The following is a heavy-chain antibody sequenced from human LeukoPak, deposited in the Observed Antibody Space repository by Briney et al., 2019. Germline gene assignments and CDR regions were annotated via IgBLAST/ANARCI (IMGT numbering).Heavy chain of an antibody. V-gene: IGHV4-34*01. CDR2: INHSGST. J-gene: IGHJ4*02. CDR1: GGSFSGYY. CDR3: ARLPDTAMVDGLDY. Sequence: PSETLSLTCAVYGGSFSGYYWSWIRQPPGKGLEWIGEINHSGSTNYSPSLKSRVTISVDTSKNQFSLKLSSVTAADTAVYYCARLPDTAMVDGLDYWGQGTLVTVSS. D-gene: IGHD5-18*01.